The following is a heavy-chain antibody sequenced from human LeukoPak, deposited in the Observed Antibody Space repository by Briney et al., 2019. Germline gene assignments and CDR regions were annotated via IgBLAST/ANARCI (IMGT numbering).Heavy chain of an antibody. Sequence: ASVKVSCKASGYTFTSYYMHWVRQVPGQGLEWMGIINPSGGSTSYAQKFQGRVTITRDTSTSTVYMDLSSLRSEDTAVYYCARGGLSTGYSSPRYYFDYWGQGTLVTVSS. CDR3: ARGGLSTGYSSPRYYFDY. J-gene: IGHJ4*02. CDR2: INPSGGST. CDR1: GYTFTSYY. V-gene: IGHV1-46*01. D-gene: IGHD3-22*01.